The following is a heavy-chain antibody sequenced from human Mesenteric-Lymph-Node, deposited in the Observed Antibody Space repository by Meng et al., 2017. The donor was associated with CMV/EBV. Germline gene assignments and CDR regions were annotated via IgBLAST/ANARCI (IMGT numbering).Heavy chain of an antibody. CDR2: IRSKAYGGTT. V-gene: IGHV3-49*04. Sequence: GESLKISCAASGFTFSSYGMHWVRQAPGKGLEWVGFIRSKAYGGTTEYAASVKGRFTISRDDSKSIAYLQMNSLKTEDTAVYYCTRKYDFWSGGYPDYWGQGTLVTVSS. CDR3: TRKYDFWSGGYPDY. D-gene: IGHD3-3*01. J-gene: IGHJ4*02. CDR1: GFTFSSYG.